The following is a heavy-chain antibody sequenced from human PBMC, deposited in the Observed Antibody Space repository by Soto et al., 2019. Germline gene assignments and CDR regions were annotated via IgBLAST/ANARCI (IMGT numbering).Heavy chain of an antibody. CDR1: GFTFSDHY. CDR3: ARRRGDAFDI. CDR2: TRNKANSYTT. J-gene: IGHJ3*02. Sequence: GGSLRLSCAASGFTFSDHYMDWVRQAPGKGLEWVGRTRNKANSYTTEYTASVKGRFTISRDDSKNSLYLQMNSLKTEDTAVYYCARRRGDAFDIWGQGTMVTVSS. V-gene: IGHV3-72*01.